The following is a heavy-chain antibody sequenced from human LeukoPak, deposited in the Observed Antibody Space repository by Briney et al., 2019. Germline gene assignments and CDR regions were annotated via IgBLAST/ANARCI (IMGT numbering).Heavy chain of an antibody. CDR3: AKGKAAMVLYFDY. J-gene: IGHJ4*02. V-gene: IGHV3-23*01. CDR1: GFTFSTYA. Sequence: GGSLRLSCAASGFTFSTYAMNWVRQAPGKGLEWVSAVDGSGGSTYYADSVKGRFTISRDNSKNTLYLQMSSLRAEDTAVYYCAKGKAAMVLYFDYWGQGTLVTVSS. D-gene: IGHD5-18*01. CDR2: VDGSGGST.